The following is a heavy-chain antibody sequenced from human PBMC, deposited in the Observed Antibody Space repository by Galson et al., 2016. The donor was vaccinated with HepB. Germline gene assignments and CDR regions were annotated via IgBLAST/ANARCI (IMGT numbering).Heavy chain of an antibody. CDR2: AYHSGNS. D-gene: IGHD6-25*01. J-gene: IGHJ2*01. Sequence: LSLTCAVSGGSVSSDTWWSWVRQSPGKGLEWIAEAYHSGNSNYNPALKTRLIMSVDSSKNGISLKLTSVTAADTAVYYYAKNGPAHSGGWHFGLWGRGTLVTVSS. V-gene: IGHV4-4*02. CDR1: GGSVSSDTW. CDR3: AKNGPAHSGGWHFGL.